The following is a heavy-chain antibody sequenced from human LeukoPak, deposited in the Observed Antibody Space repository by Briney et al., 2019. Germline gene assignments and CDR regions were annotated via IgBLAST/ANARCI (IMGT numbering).Heavy chain of an antibody. J-gene: IGHJ3*02. D-gene: IGHD4-23*01. V-gene: IGHV4-4*07. CDR3: ARHHRADGGNSDAFDI. Sequence: SETLSLTCTVSGGSLSNYYWSWIRQPAGKGLEWIGRIFPSGNTNYNPSLKSRVTISVDTSKNQFSLKLSSVTAADTAVYYCARHHRADGGNSDAFDIWGQGTMVTVSS. CDR1: GGSLSNYY. CDR2: IFPSGNT.